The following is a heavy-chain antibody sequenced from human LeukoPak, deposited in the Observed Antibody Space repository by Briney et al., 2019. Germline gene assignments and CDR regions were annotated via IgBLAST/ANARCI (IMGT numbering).Heavy chain of an antibody. D-gene: IGHD1-1*01. V-gene: IGHV1-2*06. CDR3: ARDPNWIYNHCYMDV. CDR1: RYTFSGYN. J-gene: IGHJ6*03. Sequence: ASVKVSCKASRYTFSGYNLHWVRQAPGQGLEWMGRINPNSGDTDYAQMFQGRVTMTSDTSIRTAYMELIRLGSDDTAVYYCARDPNWIYNHCYMDVWGKGTAVTVSS. CDR2: INPNSGDT.